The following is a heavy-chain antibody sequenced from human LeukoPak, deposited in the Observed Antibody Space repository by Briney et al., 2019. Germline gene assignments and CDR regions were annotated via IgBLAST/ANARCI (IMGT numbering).Heavy chain of an antibody. Sequence: ASVNVSCKASGYTFTGHYMHWVRQAPGQGLEWMGWINPNSGATNYAQKFQGRVSMTRDRTITTVYMELSRLGSDDTAVYYCARGIYSYSTPFDYWGQGTLVTVAS. CDR2: INPNSGAT. CDR1: GYTFTGHY. CDR3: ARGIYSYSTPFDY. J-gene: IGHJ4*02. D-gene: IGHD2/OR15-2a*01. V-gene: IGHV1-2*02.